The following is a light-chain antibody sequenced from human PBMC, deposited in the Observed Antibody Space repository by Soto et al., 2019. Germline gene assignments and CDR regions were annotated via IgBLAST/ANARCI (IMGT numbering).Light chain of an antibody. CDR2: DAS. CDR3: QQRSNWPLT. V-gene: IGKV3-11*01. J-gene: IGKJ4*01. Sequence: EIVLTQSPATLSLSPGERATLSCRASQSVSTFLAWYQQKPGQARRLLIHDASNRATGIPARFSGSGSGTDFTLTISSLEPEDFAVYYCQQRSNWPLTFGGGTKVEIK. CDR1: QSVSTF.